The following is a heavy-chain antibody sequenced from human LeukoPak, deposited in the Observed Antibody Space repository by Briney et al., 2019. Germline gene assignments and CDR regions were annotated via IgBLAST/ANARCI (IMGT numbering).Heavy chain of an antibody. Sequence: PSETLSLTCTVSGGSISSYYLSWLRQPPGKGLEWIGYIYYSGSTNYNPSLKSRVTISVDTSKNQFSLKLSSVTAAATAVYYCARTRSLYDFWSGYYTLDDWGQGTLVTVSS. J-gene: IGHJ4*02. CDR2: IYYSGST. V-gene: IGHV4-59*01. CDR1: GGSISSYY. D-gene: IGHD3-3*01. CDR3: ARTRSLYDFWSGYYTLDD.